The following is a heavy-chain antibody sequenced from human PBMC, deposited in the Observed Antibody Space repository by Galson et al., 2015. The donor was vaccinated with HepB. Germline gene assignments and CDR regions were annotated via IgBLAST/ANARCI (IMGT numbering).Heavy chain of an antibody. Sequence: SVKVSCKASSYTFTSYGISWVRQAPGQGLEWMGWISAYNGNTNYAQKLQGRVTMTTDTSTSTAYMELRSLRSDDTAVYYCASASYGSVLGSPHTPRHFYYSYSGIDIWVPGTTVTISS. CDR1: SYTFTSYG. V-gene: IGHV1-18*04. J-gene: IGHJ6*02. CDR3: ASASYGSVLGSPHTPRHFYYSYSGIDI. D-gene: IGHD5-18*01. CDR2: ISAYNGNT.